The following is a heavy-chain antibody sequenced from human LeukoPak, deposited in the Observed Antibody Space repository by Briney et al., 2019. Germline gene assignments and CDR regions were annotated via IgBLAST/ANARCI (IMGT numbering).Heavy chain of an antibody. CDR3: ALSLLLVGRVETILDN. CDR2: ISAYNGNT. J-gene: IGHJ4*02. D-gene: IGHD2-8*02. V-gene: IGHV1-18*01. CDR1: GYTFTSYG. Sequence: ASVKVSGTAAGYTFTSYGISWVRQAPGHRLEWMGGISAYNGNTNYGQKLQGRVTMTTVTSTRTAYREVRSVGSDDTGVYYCALSLLLVGRVETILDNWGWGTLVTVS.